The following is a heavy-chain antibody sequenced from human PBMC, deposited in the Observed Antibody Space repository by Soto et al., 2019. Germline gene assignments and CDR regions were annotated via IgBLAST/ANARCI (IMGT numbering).Heavy chain of an antibody. V-gene: IGHV3-7*03. CDR3: ARGHWFFDY. J-gene: IGHJ4*02. CDR2: IRQDGGDK. D-gene: IGHD3-9*01. CDR1: GFTFSNYW. Sequence: PGGSLRLSCVASGFTFSNYWMGWVRQAPGKGLEWVANIRQDGGDKRDLDSVKGRFTISRDNVQNSLYLQMSSLTVEDTAVYYCARGHWFFDYWGQGTVVTVSS.